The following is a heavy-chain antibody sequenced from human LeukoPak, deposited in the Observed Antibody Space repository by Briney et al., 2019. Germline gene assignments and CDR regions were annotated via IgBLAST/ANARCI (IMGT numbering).Heavy chain of an antibody. CDR2: ISSSSSTI. CDR1: GFTFSSYS. D-gene: IGHD7-27*01. Sequence: GGSLRLSCAASGFTFSSYSMNWVRQAPGKGLEWVSYISSSSSTIYYADSVKGRFTISRDNAKNSLYLQMNSLRAEDTAVYYCARDLNWETYWGQGTLVTVSS. V-gene: IGHV3-48*04. J-gene: IGHJ4*02. CDR3: ARDLNWETY.